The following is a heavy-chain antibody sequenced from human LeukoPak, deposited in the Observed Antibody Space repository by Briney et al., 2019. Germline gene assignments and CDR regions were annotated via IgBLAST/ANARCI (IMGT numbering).Heavy chain of an antibody. CDR2: ISYSGSA. CDR3: ARAEYYFDY. D-gene: IGHD3-10*01. Sequence: SETLSLTCSVSGGSINNHIWSWIRQPPGKGLEWIGYISYSGSANYNPSLKSRVTISVDTSKNQFSLKVTSVTAADTAVYYCARAEYYFDYWGQGTLVTVSS. CDR1: GGSINNHI. V-gene: IGHV4-59*11. J-gene: IGHJ4*02.